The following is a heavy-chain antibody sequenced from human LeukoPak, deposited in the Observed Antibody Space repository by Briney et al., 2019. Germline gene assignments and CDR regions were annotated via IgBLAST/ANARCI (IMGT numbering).Heavy chain of an antibody. J-gene: IGHJ4*02. CDR2: IIVDSGNT. CDR3: AKAVSGYSSSCYHLDY. Sequence: ASVKVSCKASGFTFSGSAVQWVRQARGQRLEWLGWIIVDSGNTHYVQKLQERVTITRDISTNTAYMELSSLTSEDTAVYYCAKAVSGYSSSCYHLDYWGQGTLVTVSS. D-gene: IGHD6-13*01. V-gene: IGHV1-58*01. CDR1: GFTFSGSA.